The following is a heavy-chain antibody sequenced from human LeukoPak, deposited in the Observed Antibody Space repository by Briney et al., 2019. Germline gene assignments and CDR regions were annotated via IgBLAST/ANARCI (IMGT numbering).Heavy chain of an antibody. CDR1: GGSISSSGYY. D-gene: IGHD2-21*02. Sequence: PSETLSLTCTVSGGSISSSGYYWSWVRQPPGKGLEWIAYIYYSGSTYYNPSLKSRFAISVDTSKNQFSLKLNSVTAADTAIYYCARVVFAFCGGACYNPALSSLTPLPAPDAFDVWGQGTMVTVSS. CDR3: ARVVFAFCGGACYNPALSSLTPLPAPDAFDV. CDR2: IYYSGST. V-gene: IGHV4-31*03. J-gene: IGHJ3*01.